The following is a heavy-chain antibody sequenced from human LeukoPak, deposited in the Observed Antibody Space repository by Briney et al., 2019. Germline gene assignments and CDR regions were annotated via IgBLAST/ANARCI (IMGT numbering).Heavy chain of an antibody. J-gene: IGHJ6*03. CDR1: GFTFSSYA. CDR2: ISSNGGST. D-gene: IGHD3-3*01. V-gene: IGHV3-64*01. Sequence: GGSLRLSCAASGFTFSSYAMHWVRQAPGKGLEYVSAISSNGGSTYYANSVKGRFIISRDNSKNTLYLQMGSLRAEDMAVYYCARTKATYDFWSGHMDVWGKGTTVTVSS. CDR3: ARTKATYDFWSGHMDV.